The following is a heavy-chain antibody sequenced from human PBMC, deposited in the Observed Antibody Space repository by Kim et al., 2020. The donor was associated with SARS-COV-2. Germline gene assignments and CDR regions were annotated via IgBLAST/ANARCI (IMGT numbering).Heavy chain of an antibody. D-gene: IGHD3-3*01. CDR2: IKPDGSDK. CDR1: GFTFSSFY. V-gene: IGHV3-7*03. Sequence: GGSLRLSCAASGFTFSSFYMSWVRQTPGKGLEWVAHIKPDGSDKYYVDSVRGRFTISRDNAKSSLYLQVTSLRAEDTAVYYCARVNYDFWSGYNDLRFDHWGQGALLSLSS. J-gene: IGHJ4*02. CDR3: ARVNYDFWSGYNDLRFDH.